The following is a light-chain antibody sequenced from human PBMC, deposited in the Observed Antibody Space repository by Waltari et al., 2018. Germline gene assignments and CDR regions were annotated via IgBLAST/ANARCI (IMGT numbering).Light chain of an antibody. CDR1: QIVSSH. J-gene: IGKJ4*01. CDR3: QQYSNWPPLT. Sequence: EIVMTQSPATLSVSPGARATLSCRASQIVSSHLAWYQQKAGQAPRLLIYGASTRATGIAARFSGSGSETEFTLTISSLQSEDFAVYYCQQYSNWPPLTFGGGTKVEIK. CDR2: GAS. V-gene: IGKV3-15*01.